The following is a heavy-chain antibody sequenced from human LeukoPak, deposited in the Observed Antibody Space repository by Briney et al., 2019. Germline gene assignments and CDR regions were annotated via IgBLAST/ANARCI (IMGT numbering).Heavy chain of an antibody. CDR2: IYPGDSDT. CDR1: GYSFTSYW. D-gene: IGHD1-26*01. CDR3: ARQRAQWELPYYFDY. V-gene: IGHV5-51*01. J-gene: IGHJ4*02. Sequence: RAGESLKISCKGSGYSFTSYWIGWVRQMPGKGLEWMGIIYPGDSDTRYSPSFQGQVTISADKSISTAYLQWSSLKASDTAMYYCARQRAQWELPYYFDYWGQGTLVTVSS.